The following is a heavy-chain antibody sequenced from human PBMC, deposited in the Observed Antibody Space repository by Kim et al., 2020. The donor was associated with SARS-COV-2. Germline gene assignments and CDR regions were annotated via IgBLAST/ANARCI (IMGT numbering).Heavy chain of an antibody. D-gene: IGHD3-22*01. Sequence: ASVKVSCKASGYTFTNYFIHWVRQAPGQGLQWMGIINPSGGDTTYAQKFQGRVTMTRDTSTSTVYMELSSLRSEDTAVYYCARAPPYDSSGYYLKYNYYYGMDVGSQGTTVTVSS. J-gene: IGHJ6*02. CDR3: ARAPPYDSSGYYLKYNYYYGMDV. CDR2: INPSGGDT. CDR1: GYTFTNYF. V-gene: IGHV1-46*01.